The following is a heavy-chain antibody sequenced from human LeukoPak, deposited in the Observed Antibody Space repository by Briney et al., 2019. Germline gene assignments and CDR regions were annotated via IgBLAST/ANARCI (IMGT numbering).Heavy chain of an antibody. J-gene: IGHJ4*02. CDR1: GYTFTMYG. CDR3: ARDLNYVTLGYNILADVGYYFDY. Sequence: GASVKVSCKTSGYTFTMYGVSWVRQAPGRGLQWLGWISPRNGNTAYAQDLQGRVTMTTDTSTTTAYLELRSLRSDDTALYYCARDLNYVTLGYNILADVGYYFDYWGQGSLVTVSS. D-gene: IGHD3-9*01. CDR2: ISPRNGNT. V-gene: IGHV1-18*01.